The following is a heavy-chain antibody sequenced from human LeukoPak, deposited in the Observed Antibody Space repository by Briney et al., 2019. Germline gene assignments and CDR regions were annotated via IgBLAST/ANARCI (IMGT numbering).Heavy chain of an antibody. CDR2: ISGSGDYT. J-gene: IGHJ4*02. D-gene: IGHD3-16*02. Sequence: GGSLRLSCAASGFTFSNYAMSWVRQAPGKGLEWVSAISGSGDYTYYADSVKGRFTISRDNSKNTVYLQMNSLRAEDTAVYYCAKRGYHEFDFWGQGTLVTVSS. CDR3: AKRGYHEFDF. V-gene: IGHV3-23*01. CDR1: GFTFSNYA.